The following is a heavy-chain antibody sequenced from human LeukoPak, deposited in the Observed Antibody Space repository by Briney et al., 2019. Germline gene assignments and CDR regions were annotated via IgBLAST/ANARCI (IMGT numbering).Heavy chain of an antibody. Sequence: GGSLRLSCAASGFTFSSYAMHWVRQAPGKGLEWVSAISGSGGSTYYADSVKGRFTISRDNSKNTLYLQMNSLRAEDTAVYYCAKDGLRAYYYDSSGYGNWGQGTLVTVSS. CDR2: ISGSGGST. CDR1: GFTFSSYA. D-gene: IGHD3-22*01. V-gene: IGHV3-23*01. CDR3: AKDGLRAYYYDSSGYGN. J-gene: IGHJ4*02.